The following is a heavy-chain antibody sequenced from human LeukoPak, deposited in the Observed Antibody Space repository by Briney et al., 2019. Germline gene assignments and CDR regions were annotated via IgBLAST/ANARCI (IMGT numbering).Heavy chain of an antibody. CDR3: ARTPTSNPTVIFYFDY. CDR2: ISRNGDNT. D-gene: IGHD2/OR15-2a*01. J-gene: IGHJ4*02. CDR1: GFTFSNYA. Sequence: GGSLRLSCAASGFTFSNYAMHWVRQAPGKGLEYVSAISRNGDNTYYANSVTGRFTISRDNSKNTLWLQMGSLRADDMAMYYCARTPTSNPTVIFYFDYWGQGTLVTVSS. V-gene: IGHV3-64*01.